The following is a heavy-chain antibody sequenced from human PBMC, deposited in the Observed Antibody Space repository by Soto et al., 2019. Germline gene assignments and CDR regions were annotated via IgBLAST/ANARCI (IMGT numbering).Heavy chain of an antibody. J-gene: IGHJ4*02. V-gene: IGHV4-39*02. CDR3: AKVVVAATRHTDFDS. Sequence: SETLPLTCTVSGGSINSNNYYWAWIRQPPGKGLAWIASIYYDGSTYYNPSLKSRVSISVDTSKNHFSLKLSSATAADTAVYYCAKVVVAATRHTDFDSWGQGTLVTVSS. CDR1: GGSINSNNYY. D-gene: IGHD2-15*01. CDR2: IYYDGST.